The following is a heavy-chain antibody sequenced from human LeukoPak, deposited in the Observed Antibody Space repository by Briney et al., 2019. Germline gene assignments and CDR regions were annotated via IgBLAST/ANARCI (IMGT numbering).Heavy chain of an antibody. V-gene: IGHV3-53*01. J-gene: IGHJ4*02. D-gene: IGHD6-19*01. CDR2: DYSGGDT. Sequence: QPGGSLRLSCAASGFTVSSNYMSWVRQAPGKGLEWVSSVDYSGGDTHYADSVMGRFTISRDNSKNTLYLQLNSLSADDTAVYCARNSGWYGVSWGQGTLVTVSS. CDR3: ARNSGWYGVS. CDR1: GFTVSSNY.